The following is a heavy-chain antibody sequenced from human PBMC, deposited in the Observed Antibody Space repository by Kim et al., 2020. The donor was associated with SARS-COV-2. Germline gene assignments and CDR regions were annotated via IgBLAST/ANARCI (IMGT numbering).Heavy chain of an antibody. J-gene: IGHJ5*02. CDR1: GFPFTTYG. V-gene: IGHV1-18*01. CDR2: ITAYNGNT. Sequence: ASVKVSCKASGFPFTTYGISWVRQAPGQGLEWMGWITAYNGNTNYAQKLQGRVTMTTDTSTSTAYMELRSLTSDDTAVYYCARGLGSSSWYNWFDPWGQGTLVTVSS. CDR3: ARGLGSSSWYNWFDP. D-gene: IGHD6-13*01.